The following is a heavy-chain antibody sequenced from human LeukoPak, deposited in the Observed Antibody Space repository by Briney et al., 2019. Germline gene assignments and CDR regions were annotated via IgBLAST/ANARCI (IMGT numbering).Heavy chain of an antibody. CDR2: ISGSGGST. CDR1: GFTVSSYA. Sequence: GGSLRLSCAASGFTVSSYAMSWVRQAPGKGLEWVSAISGSGGSTYYADSVKGRFTISRDNSKNTLYLQMNSLRAEDTAVYYCAKNIIVVVAATLDYWGQGTLVTVSS. J-gene: IGHJ4*02. CDR3: AKNIIVVVAATLDY. V-gene: IGHV3-23*01. D-gene: IGHD2-15*01.